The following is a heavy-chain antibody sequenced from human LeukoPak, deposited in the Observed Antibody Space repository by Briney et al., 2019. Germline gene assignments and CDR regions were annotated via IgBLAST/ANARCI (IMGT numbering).Heavy chain of an antibody. Sequence: SETLSLTCTVSGGSISSHYWSWIRQPPGKGLEWVGYIYYSGSTNYNPSLKSRVTISVDTSKNQFSLKLSSVTAADTAVYYCAREASDYYYYYMDVWGKGTTVTVSS. CDR1: GGSISSHY. CDR3: AREASDYYYYYMDV. CDR2: IYYSGST. V-gene: IGHV4-59*11. J-gene: IGHJ6*03.